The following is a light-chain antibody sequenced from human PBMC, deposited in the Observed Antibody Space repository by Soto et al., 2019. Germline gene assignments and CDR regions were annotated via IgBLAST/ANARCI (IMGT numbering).Light chain of an antibody. Sequence: QSALTQPPSASGSPGQSVTISCTGTSSDVGGYNYVSWYQQHPGKAPKLMIYEVSKRPSGVPDRFSGSKSGNTASLTVSVLQAEDEPDYYCSSYAGSNNMVFGGGTKVTVL. CDR1: SSDVGGYNY. V-gene: IGLV2-8*01. CDR2: EVS. J-gene: IGLJ2*01. CDR3: SSYAGSNNMV.